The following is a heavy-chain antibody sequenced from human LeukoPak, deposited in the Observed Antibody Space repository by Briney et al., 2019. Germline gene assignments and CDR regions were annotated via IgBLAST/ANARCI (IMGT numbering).Heavy chain of an antibody. J-gene: IGHJ4*02. Sequence: SETLSLTCTVSGGSISSSSYYWGWIRQPPGKGLEWIGSIYYSGSTYYNPSLKSRVTISVDTSKNQFSLKLSSVTAADTAVYYCARVRAGGSYYFDYWGQGTLVTVSS. D-gene: IGHD1-26*01. CDR1: GGSISSSSYY. V-gene: IGHV4-39*07. CDR2: IYYSGST. CDR3: ARVRAGGSYYFDY.